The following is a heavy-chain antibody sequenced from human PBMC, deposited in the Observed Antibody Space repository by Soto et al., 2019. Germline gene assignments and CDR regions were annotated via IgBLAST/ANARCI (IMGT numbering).Heavy chain of an antibody. Sequence: QVQLVESGGGVVQPGRSLRLSCAASGFTFSSYGMHWVRQAPGKGLEGVAVIWYDGSNKYYADSVKGRFTISRDNSKNTLYMQMNSLRAEDTAVYYCARDYHVVPRRVIDYWGQGTLVTVAS. CDR3: ARDYHVVPRRVIDY. V-gene: IGHV3-33*01. D-gene: IGHD2-2*01. J-gene: IGHJ4*02. CDR2: IWYDGSNK. CDR1: GFTFSSYG.